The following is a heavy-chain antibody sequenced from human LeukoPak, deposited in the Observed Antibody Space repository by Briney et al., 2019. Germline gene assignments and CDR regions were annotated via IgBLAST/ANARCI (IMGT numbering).Heavy chain of an antibody. Sequence: GGSLRLSCAASGFTFSSYAMHWVRQAPGKGLEWVAVISYDGSNKYYADSVKGRFTISRDNSKNTLYLQMNSLRAEDTAVYYCAKDPDPSGSYFVYPRYFDYWGQGTLVTVSS. V-gene: IGHV3-30-3*01. CDR1: GFTFSSYA. CDR3: AKDPDPSGSYFVYPRYFDY. J-gene: IGHJ4*02. CDR2: ISYDGSNK. D-gene: IGHD1-26*01.